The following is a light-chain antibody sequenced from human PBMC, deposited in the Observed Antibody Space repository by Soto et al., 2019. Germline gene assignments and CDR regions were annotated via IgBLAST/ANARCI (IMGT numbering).Light chain of an antibody. V-gene: IGKV1-6*01. CDR3: LLDFRYFWA. CDR1: QAIRTA. J-gene: IGKJ1*01. CDR2: AAS. Sequence: AIQLTQSPSSLYASVGDRVTITCRASQAIRTALGWYQQKPGKVPKLLIYAASILQSGVTSRFSGSGSGTDFTLTISSLQPEDFATYYCLLDFRYFWAFGKGTKVEIK.